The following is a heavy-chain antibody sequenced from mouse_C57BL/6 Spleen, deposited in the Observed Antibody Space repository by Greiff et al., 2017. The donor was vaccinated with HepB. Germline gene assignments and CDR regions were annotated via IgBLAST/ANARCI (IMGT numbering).Heavy chain of an antibody. Sequence: EVQLQESGGDLVKPGGSLKLSCAASGFTFSSYGMSWVRQTPDKRLEWVATISSGGSYTYYPDSVKGRFTISRDNAKNTLYLQMSSLKSEDTAMYYCARQDYGNYVHFDYWGQGTTLTVSS. CDR3: ARQDYGNYVHFDY. CDR2: ISSGGSYT. V-gene: IGHV5-6*01. CDR1: GFTFSSYG. D-gene: IGHD2-1*01. J-gene: IGHJ2*01.